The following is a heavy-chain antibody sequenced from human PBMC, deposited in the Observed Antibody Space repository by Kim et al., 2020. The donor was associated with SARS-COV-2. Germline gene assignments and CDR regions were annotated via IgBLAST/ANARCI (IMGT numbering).Heavy chain of an antibody. CDR3: AKVSRASNNYDLDF. D-gene: IGHD4-4*01. CDR1: GFTFSNYA. CDR2: ITSAGGST. V-gene: IGHV3-23*01. J-gene: IGHJ4*02. Sequence: GGSLRLSCAASGFTFSNYALNWVRQAPGKGLEWVSGITSAGGSTYYAESVKGRFTITRDNSRNTLYLQMNSLRAENTAVYFCAKVSRASNNYDLDFWGQG.